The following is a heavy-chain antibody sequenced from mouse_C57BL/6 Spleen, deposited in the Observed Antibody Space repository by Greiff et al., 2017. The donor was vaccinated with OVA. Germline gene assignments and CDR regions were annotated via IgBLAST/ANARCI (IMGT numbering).Heavy chain of an antibody. Sequence: QVQLQQPGAELVKPGASVKMSCKASGYTFTSYWITWVKQRPGQGLEWIGDIYPGSGSTNYNEKFKSKATLTVDTSSSTAYMQLSSLTSEDSAVYYCASGHSSYPSFDYWGQGTTLTVSS. CDR3: ASGHSSYPSFDY. D-gene: IGHD1-1*01. CDR2: IYPGSGST. J-gene: IGHJ2*01. V-gene: IGHV1-55*01. CDR1: GYTFTSYW.